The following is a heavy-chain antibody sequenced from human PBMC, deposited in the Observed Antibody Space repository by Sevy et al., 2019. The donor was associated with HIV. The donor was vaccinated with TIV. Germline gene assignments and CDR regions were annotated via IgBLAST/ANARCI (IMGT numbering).Heavy chain of an antibody. CDR3: AKDKGQQLVLSSGLIDY. D-gene: IGHD6-13*01. Sequence: GGSLRLSCAASGFTFSTYGMHWVRQAPGKGLEWVAVISYDENNKYYADSVKGRFTISRDNSKNTLYLQMNSLRAEDTAVDYCAKDKGQQLVLSSGLIDYWGQGTLVTVSS. J-gene: IGHJ4*02. V-gene: IGHV3-30*18. CDR2: ISYDENNK. CDR1: GFTFSTYG.